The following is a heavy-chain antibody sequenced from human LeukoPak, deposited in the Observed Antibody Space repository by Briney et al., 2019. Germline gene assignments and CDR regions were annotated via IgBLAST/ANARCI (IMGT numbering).Heavy chain of an antibody. CDR2: IYYSGST. CDR1: GGSISSGDYY. D-gene: IGHD2-21*01. Sequence: SETLSLTCTVSGGSISSGDYYWSWIRQPPGKGLEWIGYIYYSGSTYYNPSLKSRVTISVDTSKNQFSLMLSSVTAADTAVYYCARDCGPSDYNPYYFDYWGQGTLVTVSS. J-gene: IGHJ4*02. CDR3: ARDCGPSDYNPYYFDY. V-gene: IGHV4-30-4*08.